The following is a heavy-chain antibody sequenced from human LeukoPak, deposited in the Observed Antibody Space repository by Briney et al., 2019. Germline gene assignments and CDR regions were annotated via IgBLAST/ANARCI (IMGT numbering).Heavy chain of an antibody. CDR3: ATAYYYDSSVVADAFDI. Sequence: ASVKISCKVSGYTFTDYYMHWVQQAPGKGLEWMGLVDPEDGETIYAEKFQGRVTITADTSTDTAYMELSSLRSEDTAVYYCATAYYYDSSVVADAFDIWGQGTIVTVSS. J-gene: IGHJ3*02. CDR1: GYTFTDYY. D-gene: IGHD3-22*01. V-gene: IGHV1-69-2*01. CDR2: VDPEDGET.